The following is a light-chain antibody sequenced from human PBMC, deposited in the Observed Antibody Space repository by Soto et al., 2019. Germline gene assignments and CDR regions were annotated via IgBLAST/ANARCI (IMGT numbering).Light chain of an antibody. Sequence: QSALTQPASVSGSLGQSITISCTGTGSDIAGYNYISWYQQLPGKAPKLMIYEVTIRPSGISNRFSGSKSGNTASLTISGLQPEDEADYFCTSFTSTSSLYVFGTGTKLTVL. CDR3: TSFTSTSSLYV. CDR1: GSDIAGYNY. J-gene: IGLJ1*01. CDR2: EVT. V-gene: IGLV2-14*01.